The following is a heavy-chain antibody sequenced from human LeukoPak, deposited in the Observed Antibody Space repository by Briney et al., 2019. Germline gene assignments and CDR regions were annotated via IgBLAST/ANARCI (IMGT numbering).Heavy chain of an antibody. CDR3: ARYCSGGSCYGGDAFDI. D-gene: IGHD2-15*01. Sequence: PSETLSLTCTVSGGSISGYYWNWIRQPAGKGLEWIGRVYTTGSTNYNPSLKSRVTISVDTSKSQFSLKLSSVTAADTAVYYCARYCSGGSCYGGDAFDIWGQGTMVTVSS. V-gene: IGHV4-4*07. CDR2: VYTTGST. CDR1: GGSISGYY. J-gene: IGHJ3*02.